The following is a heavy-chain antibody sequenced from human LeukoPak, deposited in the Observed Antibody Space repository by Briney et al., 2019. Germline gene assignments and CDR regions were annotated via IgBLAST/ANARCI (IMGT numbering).Heavy chain of an antibody. J-gene: IGHJ5*02. CDR2: IYPGDSDT. CDR3: ARHSIALAYCGGDCYPNWFDP. CDR1: GYSFTRYW. D-gene: IGHD2-21*02. V-gene: IGHV5-51*01. Sequence: GESLKISCKGSGYSFTRYWIAWVRQMPGKGLEWMGIIYPGDSDTTYSPPFQGQVTISADKSISTAYLQWSSLKASDTAIYYCARHSIALAYCGGDCYPNWFDPWGQGTLVTVSS.